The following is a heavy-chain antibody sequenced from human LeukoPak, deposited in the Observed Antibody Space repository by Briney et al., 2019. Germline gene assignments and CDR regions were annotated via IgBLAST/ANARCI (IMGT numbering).Heavy chain of an antibody. D-gene: IGHD1-20*01. Sequence: PSETLSLTCSVSGYSVSSGYFWGWIRQPPGKGLEWIGSIYHSGSTYYNPSLKSRVTISVDTSKNQFSLKLNSVTAADTAMYFCARVASLGNWNDIYYDAFDIWGQGTMVTVSS. CDR3: ARVASLGNWNDIYYDAFDI. CDR1: GYSVSSGYF. CDR2: IYHSGST. J-gene: IGHJ3*02. V-gene: IGHV4-38-2*02.